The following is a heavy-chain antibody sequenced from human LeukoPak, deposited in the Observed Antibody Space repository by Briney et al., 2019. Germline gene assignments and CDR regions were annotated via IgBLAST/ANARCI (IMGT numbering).Heavy chain of an antibody. CDR1: GGSISSYY. J-gene: IGHJ5*02. CDR2: IYYSGST. D-gene: IGHD5-18*01. Sequence: PSETLSLTCTVSGGSISSYYWSRIRQPPGKGLEWIGYIYYSGSTNYNPSLKSRVTISVDTSKNQFSLKLSSVTAADTAVYYCARTWIQLWLTGETWFDPWGQGTLVTVSS. CDR3: ARTWIQLWLTGETWFDP. V-gene: IGHV4-59*08.